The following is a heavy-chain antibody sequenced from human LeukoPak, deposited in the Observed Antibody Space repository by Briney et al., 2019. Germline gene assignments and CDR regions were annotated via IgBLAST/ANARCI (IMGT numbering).Heavy chain of an antibody. CDR3: ASPRMAAAGTDY. CDR2: INHSGST. V-gene: IGHV4-34*01. J-gene: IGHJ4*02. CDR1: GGSFSGYY. D-gene: IGHD6-13*01. Sequence: SETLSLTCAVYGGSFSGYYWSWIRQPPGKGLEWIGEINHSGSTNYNPSLKSRVTISVDTSKNQFSLKLSSVTAADTAVYYCASPRMAAAGTDYWGQGTLVTVSS.